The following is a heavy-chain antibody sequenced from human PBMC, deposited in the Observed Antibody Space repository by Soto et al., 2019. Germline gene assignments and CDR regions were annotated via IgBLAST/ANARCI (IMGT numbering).Heavy chain of an antibody. CDR3: ARVSSWSCFDY. V-gene: IGHV1-46*01. CDR1: GYTFTSYY. Sequence: QVQLVQSGAEVKKPGASVKVSCKASGYTFTSYYMHWVRQAPGQGLEWMGIINPSGGSTSYAQKFQGIVTMTRDTSTSTVYMEPSSLRSADTAVYYCARVSSWSCFDYWGQGTLVTVSS. CDR2: INPSGGST. J-gene: IGHJ4*02. D-gene: IGHD6-13*01.